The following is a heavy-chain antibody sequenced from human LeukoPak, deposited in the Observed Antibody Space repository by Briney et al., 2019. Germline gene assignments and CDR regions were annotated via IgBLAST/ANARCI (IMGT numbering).Heavy chain of an antibody. J-gene: IGHJ3*02. D-gene: IGHD2-8*01. CDR3: AREGEGVLDAFDI. CDR1: GFTFSSYW. Sequence: GGSLRLSCPASGFTFSSYWMSWVRQAPGKGLEWVANIKQDGSEKYYVDSVKGRFTISRDNAKNSLYLQMNSLRAEDTAVYYCAREGEGVLDAFDIRGQGTMVTVFS. V-gene: IGHV3-7*01. CDR2: IKQDGSEK.